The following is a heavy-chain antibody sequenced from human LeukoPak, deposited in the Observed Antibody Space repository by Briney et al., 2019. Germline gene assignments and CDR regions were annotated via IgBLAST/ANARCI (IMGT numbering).Heavy chain of an antibody. CDR3: ARGKGGYDWFDY. D-gene: IGHD5-12*01. Sequence: IPSQTLSLTCTVSGGSISSGGYYWSWIRQHPGKGLEWIGYIYCSGSTYYNPSLKSRVTISVDTSKNQFSLKLSSVTAADTAVYYCARGKGGYDWFDYWGQGTLVTVSS. CDR2: IYCSGST. J-gene: IGHJ4*02. CDR1: GGSISSGGYY. V-gene: IGHV4-31*03.